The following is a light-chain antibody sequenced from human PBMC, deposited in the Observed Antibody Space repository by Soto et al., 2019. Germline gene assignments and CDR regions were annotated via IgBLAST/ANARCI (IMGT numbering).Light chain of an antibody. Sequence: DIQMTQSPSSLSASVGDSVTITCRASQAIRNDLGWYQQKPGRAPKRLIFDSSVLHTGVPSRFRCSGSGTEFTLTINSLQPEDFAAYYCLQQYTYPWTFGQGTKVEIK. CDR1: QAIRND. J-gene: IGKJ1*01. CDR2: DSS. CDR3: LQQYTYPWT. V-gene: IGKV1-17*01.